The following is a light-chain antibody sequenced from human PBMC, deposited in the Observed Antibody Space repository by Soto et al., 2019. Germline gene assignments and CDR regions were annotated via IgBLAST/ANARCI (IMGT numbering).Light chain of an antibody. CDR3: QTWGTGMV. CDR2: VNNDGSH. V-gene: IGLV4-69*01. CDR1: SGHSNYA. Sequence: QPVLTQSPSASASLGASVKLTCTLSSGHSNYAIAWHQQQPEKGPRYLMKVNNDGSHSKGDGIPDRFSGSSSGAERHLTSSSLQSEDEADYYCQTWGTGMVFGGGTQLTVL. J-gene: IGLJ2*01.